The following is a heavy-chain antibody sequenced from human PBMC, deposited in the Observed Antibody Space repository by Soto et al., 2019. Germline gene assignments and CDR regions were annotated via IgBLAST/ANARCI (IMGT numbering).Heavy chain of an antibody. CDR2: MYNTGST. CDR1: GGSISGYY. D-gene: IGHD2-21*02. J-gene: IGHJ6*02. V-gene: IGHV4-59*01. CDR3: GRDLWGYCGTDCYPLDV. Sequence: SETLSLTCTVSGGSISGYYWSWIRQPPGKGLEWIGYMYNTGSTVYNPSFKSRVTISVDASKNQFSLKLNSVTAADTAVYYCGRDLWGYCGTDCYPLDVWGQGTTVTVSS.